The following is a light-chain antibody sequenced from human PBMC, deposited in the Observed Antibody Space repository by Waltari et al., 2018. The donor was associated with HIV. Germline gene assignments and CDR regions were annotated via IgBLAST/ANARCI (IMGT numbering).Light chain of an antibody. CDR3: QSYDSSLSSVL. J-gene: IGLJ3*02. CDR2: SSH. V-gene: IGLV1-40*01. Sequence: QSLLVQPPSASSPPGQRFTISGTGVGYNIGAGSGLHWYRRLPASSPKLLSFSSHNPPFGVPDRFSVSKSDTSTTLTITTLQAEDEADYDCQSYDSSLSSVLFGGGTKLTVL. CDR1: GYNIGAGSG.